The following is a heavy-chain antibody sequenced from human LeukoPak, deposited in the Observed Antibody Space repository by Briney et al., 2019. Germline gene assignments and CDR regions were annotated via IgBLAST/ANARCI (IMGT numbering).Heavy chain of an antibody. Sequence: PSETLSLTCAASGVPFSNYYWSWVRQSPSQGLEWIGEINHSGYTNYNPSLKSRATMSIDTSKNQFSLKLTSVTAADAGVYYCTRAVAGHPDWGQGTLVTVSS. CDR3: TRAVAGHPD. CDR2: INHSGYT. CDR1: GVPFSNYY. V-gene: IGHV4-34*01. J-gene: IGHJ4*02. D-gene: IGHD6-19*01.